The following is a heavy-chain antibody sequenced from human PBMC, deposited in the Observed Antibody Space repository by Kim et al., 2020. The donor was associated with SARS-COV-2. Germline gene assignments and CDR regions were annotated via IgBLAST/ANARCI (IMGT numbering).Heavy chain of an antibody. J-gene: IGHJ4*02. V-gene: IGHV4-39*01. CDR2: IYYSGST. CDR1: GGSISSSSYY. CDR3: ARLFRGPAGY. Sequence: SETLSLTCTVSGGSISSSSYYWGWIRQPPGKGLEWIGSIYYSGSTYYNPSLKSRVTISVDTSKNQFSLKLSSVTAADTAVYYCARLFRGPAGYWGQGTLVTVSS.